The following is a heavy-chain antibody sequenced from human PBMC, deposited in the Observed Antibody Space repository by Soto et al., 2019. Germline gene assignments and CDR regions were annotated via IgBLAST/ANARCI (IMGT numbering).Heavy chain of an antibody. CDR2: MHYTGPT. J-gene: IGHJ5*01. CDR1: GGSVSNSDYY. D-gene: IGHD3-22*01. Sequence: SKTLSLTCGVSGGSVSNSDYYWGWIRQPPGKGLEWIASMHYTGPTYYNPSLKSRVTIFVDTSTNQFSLNLKSVTTADTAVYFCARQFYFDRRGSHPSNRWFDSWGKGTQGTVFS. CDR3: ARQFYFDRRGSHPSNRWFDS. V-gene: IGHV4-39*01.